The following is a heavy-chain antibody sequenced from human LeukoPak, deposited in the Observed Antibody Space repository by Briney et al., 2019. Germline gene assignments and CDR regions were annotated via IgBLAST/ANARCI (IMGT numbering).Heavy chain of an antibody. CDR1: GFTFSSYA. V-gene: IGHV3-30-3*01. Sequence: GGSLRLSCAASGFTFSSYAMHWVRQAPGKGLEWVAVISYDGSNKYYADSVKGRFTISRDNSKNTLYLQMNSLRAEDTAVYYCARDLGEGGYSSGWYPPNYYYGMDVWGQGTTVTVSS. J-gene: IGHJ6*02. CDR3: ARDLGEGGYSSGWYPPNYYYGMDV. CDR2: ISYDGSNK. D-gene: IGHD6-19*01.